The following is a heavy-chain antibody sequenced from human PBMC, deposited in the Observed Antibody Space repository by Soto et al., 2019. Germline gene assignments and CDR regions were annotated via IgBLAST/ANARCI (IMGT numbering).Heavy chain of an antibody. D-gene: IGHD3-9*01. Sequence: GGSLRLSCAASGFTFDDYARHWVRQAPGKGLEWVSGTSWNSGSIGYADSVKGRFTISRDNAKNSLYLQMNSLRAEDTALYYCAKDQDDTPDAFDIWGQGTMVTVSS. V-gene: IGHV3-9*01. CDR3: AKDQDDTPDAFDI. CDR2: TSWNSGSI. CDR1: GFTFDDYA. J-gene: IGHJ3*02.